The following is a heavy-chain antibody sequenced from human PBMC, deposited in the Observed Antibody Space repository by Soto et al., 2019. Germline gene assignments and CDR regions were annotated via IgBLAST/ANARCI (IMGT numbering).Heavy chain of an antibody. CDR3: ARDQLSSGLYVWFDP. V-gene: IGHV4-61*01. CDR2: INHSGST. CDR1: GGSVSSGSYY. J-gene: IGHJ5*02. Sequence: SETLSLTCTVAGGSVSSGSYYWSWIRQPPGKGLEWIGEINHSGSTNYNPSLKSRVTISVDTSKNQFSLILSSVTSADTAVYYCARDQLSSGLYVWFDPWGQGTLVTVSS. D-gene: IGHD6-25*01.